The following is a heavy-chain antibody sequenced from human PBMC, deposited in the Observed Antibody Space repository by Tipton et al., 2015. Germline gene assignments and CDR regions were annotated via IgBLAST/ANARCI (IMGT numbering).Heavy chain of an antibody. J-gene: IGHJ3*01. V-gene: IGHV4-34*01. CDR1: GGSFSGYY. CDR3: ARHSGFWSASPAAFDV. CDR2: INHNVRT. Sequence: TLSLTCAVYGGSFSGYYWSWIRQPPGKGLEWIGEINHNVRTNYNPSLKSRVTISVDTSNNQFSLKLSSVTAADTTLYYCARHSGFWSASPAAFDVWGQGTMVTVSS. D-gene: IGHD3-3*01.